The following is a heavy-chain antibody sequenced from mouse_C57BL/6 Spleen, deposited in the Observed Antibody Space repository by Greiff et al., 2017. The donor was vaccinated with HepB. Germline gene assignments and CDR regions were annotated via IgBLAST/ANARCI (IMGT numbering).Heavy chain of an antibody. V-gene: IGHV1-82*01. J-gene: IGHJ3*01. D-gene: IGHD3-2*02. CDR3: ARSTAQAPFAY. Sequence: QVQLQQSGPELVKPGASVKISCKASGYAFSSSWMNWVKQRPGKGLEWIGRIYPGDGDTNYNGKFKGKATLTADKSSSTAYMQLSSLTSEDSAVYFCARSTAQAPFAYWGKGTLVTVSA. CDR1: GYAFSSSW. CDR2: IYPGDGDT.